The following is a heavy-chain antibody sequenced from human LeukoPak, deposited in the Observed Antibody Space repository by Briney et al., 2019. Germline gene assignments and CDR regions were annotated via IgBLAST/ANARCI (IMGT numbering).Heavy chain of an antibody. D-gene: IGHD2-15*01. CDR2: ISWNSGSI. CDR3: AVYCSGGSCYVP. J-gene: IGHJ5*02. CDR1: GFTFDDYA. Sequence: PGGSLRLSCAASGFTFDDYAMHWVRQAPGKGLEWVSGISWNSGSIGYADSVKGRFTISRDNAKNSLYLQMNSLRAEDTAVYYCAVYCSGGSCYVPWGQGTLVTVSS. V-gene: IGHV3-9*01.